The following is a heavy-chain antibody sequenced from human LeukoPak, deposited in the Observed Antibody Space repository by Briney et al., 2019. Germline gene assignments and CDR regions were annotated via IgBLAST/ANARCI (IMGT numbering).Heavy chain of an antibody. CDR3: ASAWASISWYAT. J-gene: IGHJ5*02. CDR2: IYSGGST. V-gene: IGHV3-66*01. CDR1: GFTVSNNY. Sequence: GGSLRLSCAASGFTVSNNYMSWVRQAPGKGLEWGSLIYSGGSTDYADSVKGRFTISRDNSKNTLYLQMNSLRAEDTAVYYCASAWASISWYATWGQGTLVTVSS. D-gene: IGHD6-13*01.